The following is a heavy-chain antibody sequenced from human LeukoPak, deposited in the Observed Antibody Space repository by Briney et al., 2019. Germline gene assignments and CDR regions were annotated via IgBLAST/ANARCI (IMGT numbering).Heavy chain of an antibody. J-gene: IGHJ4*02. CDR2: IIPILGIA. CDR1: GYTFTSYN. V-gene: IGHV1-69*02. Sequence: ASVKVSCKASGYTFTSYNIDWVRQAPGQGLEWMGRIIPILGIANYAQKFQGRVTITADKSTSTAYMELSSLRSEDTAVYYCARVRDGYNPHPDYWGQGTLVTVSS. CDR3: ARVRDGYNPHPDY. D-gene: IGHD5-24*01.